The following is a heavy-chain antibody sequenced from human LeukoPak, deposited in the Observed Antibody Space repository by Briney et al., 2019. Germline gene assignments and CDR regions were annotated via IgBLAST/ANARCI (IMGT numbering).Heavy chain of an antibody. D-gene: IGHD1-26*01. V-gene: IGHV4-59*08. J-gene: IGHJ6*02. CDR3: ARHWVVGATNYYYYGMDV. CDR1: GGSISGYY. CDR2: IYYSGST. Sequence: SETLSRTGTVAGGSISGYYWSWIRQPPEKGLEWSGYIYYSGSTNYNPSLKSRVTISVDTSKNQFSLRLSSVTAADTAVYYCARHWVVGATNYYYYGMDVWGQGTTVTVSS.